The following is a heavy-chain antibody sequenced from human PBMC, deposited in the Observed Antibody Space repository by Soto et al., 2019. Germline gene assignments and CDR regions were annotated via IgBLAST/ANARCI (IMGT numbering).Heavy chain of an antibody. J-gene: IGHJ6*02. Sequence: GESLKISCKGSGYTFTSYWITWVRQMPGKGPEWVATIDCSDSYINYSPSFQGHVTISADKSVSTAYLQWSSLKASDTAMYYCASSPRGYCSSTSCRELGNYYGMDVWGQGTTVTVSS. V-gene: IGHV5-10-1*01. CDR2: IDCSDSYI. D-gene: IGHD2-2*01. CDR1: GYTFTSYW. CDR3: ASSPRGYCSSTSCRELGNYYGMDV.